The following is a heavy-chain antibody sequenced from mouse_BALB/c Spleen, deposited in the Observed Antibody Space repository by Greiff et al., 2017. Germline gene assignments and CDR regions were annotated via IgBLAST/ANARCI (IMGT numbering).Heavy chain of an antibody. CDR1: GFTFSSYT. V-gene: IGHV5-12-2*01. D-gene: IGHD4-1*01. J-gene: IGHJ2*01. CDR2: ISNGGGST. Sequence: EVKLVESGGGLVQPGGSLKLSCAASGFTFSSYTMSWVRQTPEKRLEWVAYISNGGGSTYYPDTVKGRFTISRDNAKNTLYLQMSSLKSEDTAMYYCARQYWDRAPGGFDYWGQGTTLTVSS. CDR3: ARQYWDRAPGGFDY.